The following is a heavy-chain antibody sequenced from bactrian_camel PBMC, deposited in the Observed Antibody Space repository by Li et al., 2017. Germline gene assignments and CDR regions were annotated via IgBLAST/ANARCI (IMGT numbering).Heavy chain of an antibody. CDR3: ASDQLCRGWVGWVY. CDR2: ITSLPSLFRAA. J-gene: IGHJ4*01. D-gene: IGHD3*01. V-gene: IGHV3S40*01. Sequence: DVQLVESGGGLVQPGESLRLSCLASGITFSRHDMSWVRQAPGKEVEWVAGITSLPSLFRAASYADSVKRRFTISRDNAKDTVDLQMNSLKPEDTATYYCASDQLCRGWVGWVYWGQGTQVTV. CDR1: GITFSRHD.